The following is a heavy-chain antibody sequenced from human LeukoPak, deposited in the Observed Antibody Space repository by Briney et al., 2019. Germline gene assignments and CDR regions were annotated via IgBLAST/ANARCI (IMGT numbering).Heavy chain of an antibody. Sequence: SETLSLTCTVSGGSISSSYYYWGWIRQPPGKGLEWIGSIYYSGSTYYNPSLKSRVTISVDTSKNQFSLKLSSVTAADTAVYYCARGDGNSWYYYYGMDVWGQGTTVTVSS. J-gene: IGHJ6*02. CDR1: GGSISSSYYY. CDR2: IYYSGST. CDR3: ARGDGNSWYYYYGMDV. V-gene: IGHV4-39*01. D-gene: IGHD6-13*01.